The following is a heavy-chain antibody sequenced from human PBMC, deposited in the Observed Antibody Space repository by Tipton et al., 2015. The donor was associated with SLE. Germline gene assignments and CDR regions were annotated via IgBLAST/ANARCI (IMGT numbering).Heavy chain of an antibody. CDR2: INHSGST. J-gene: IGHJ6*02. CDR3: ARDHQIAVAGKDYYYGMDV. CDR1: GGSISSHY. V-gene: IGHV4-59*11. D-gene: IGHD6-19*01. Sequence: TLSLTCTVSGGSISSHYWSWIRQPPGKGLEWIGEINHSGSTNYNPSLKSRVTISVDTSKNQFSLKLSSVTAADTAVYYCARDHQIAVAGKDYYYGMDVWGQGTTVTVSS.